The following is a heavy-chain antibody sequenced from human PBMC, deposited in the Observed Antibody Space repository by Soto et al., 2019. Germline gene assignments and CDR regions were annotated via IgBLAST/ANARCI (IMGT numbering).Heavy chain of an antibody. CDR1: GFNVMSYW. Sequence: PGGSLRLSCAVSGFNVMSYWMSWVRQAPGKGLEWVASVKEDGSELYYLHSVRGRFSMTRDSAGNALHLTMNYLSAEDTAVYYCTRDFTWSEVYWGQGVQVTVSS. V-gene: IGHV3-7*01. J-gene: IGHJ4*02. CDR3: TRDFTWSEVY. D-gene: IGHD3-3*01. CDR2: VKEDGSEL.